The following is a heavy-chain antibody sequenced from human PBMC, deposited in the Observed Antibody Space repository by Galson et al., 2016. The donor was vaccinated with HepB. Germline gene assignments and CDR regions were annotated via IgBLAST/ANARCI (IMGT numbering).Heavy chain of an antibody. Sequence: SETLSLTCTVSGGSISSYYWSWIRQPAGKRLEWIGRIYSSGSTNYNPSLKSRVTMSVDTSKSHFSLNLSSVTAADTAVYYCVRESFRRGWFDPWGQGTLVTVSS. D-gene: IGHD2/OR15-2a*01. CDR1: GGSISSYY. J-gene: IGHJ5*02. CDR3: VRESFRRGWFDP. CDR2: IYSSGST. V-gene: IGHV4-4*07.